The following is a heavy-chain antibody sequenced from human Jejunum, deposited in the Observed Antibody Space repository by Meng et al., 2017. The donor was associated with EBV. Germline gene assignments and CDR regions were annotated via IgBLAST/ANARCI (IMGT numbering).Heavy chain of an antibody. Sequence: QVLLVESGGGEVQPGRSLRLSCVASGFTFSGYSMHWVRRAPDKGLEWVALTSFDGSENYYADSVKGRFAISRDNAKNTMYLQMNTLRPEDTAMYYCAKGGGGSSWSFDYWGQGTLVTVYS. CDR3: AKGGGGSSWSFDY. CDR2: TSFDGSEN. V-gene: IGHV3-30*09. CDR1: GFTFSGYS. J-gene: IGHJ4*02. D-gene: IGHD6-13*01.